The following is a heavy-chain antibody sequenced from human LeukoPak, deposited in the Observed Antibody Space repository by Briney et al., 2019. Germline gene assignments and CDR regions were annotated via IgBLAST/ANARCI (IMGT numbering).Heavy chain of an antibody. J-gene: IGHJ4*02. Sequence: SETLSLTCTVSGDSISNFYWSWIRQPPGKGLEWIGCIYYTGSTNYNPSLKSRVTISVDTSRKQFSLQLSSVTAADTAVYYCARHKDSSSWSHFDYWGQGTLVTVSS. D-gene: IGHD6-13*01. V-gene: IGHV4-59*08. CDR1: GDSISNFY. CDR3: ARHKDSSSWSHFDY. CDR2: IYYTGST.